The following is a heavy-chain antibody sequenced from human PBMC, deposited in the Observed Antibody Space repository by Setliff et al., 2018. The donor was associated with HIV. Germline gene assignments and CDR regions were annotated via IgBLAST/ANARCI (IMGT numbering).Heavy chain of an antibody. D-gene: IGHD2-2*01. CDR1: GYTFTGYY. CDR2: INPNSGDT. J-gene: IGHJ6*03. V-gene: IGHV1-2*06. Sequence: ASVKVSCKASGYTFTGYYMHWVRQAPGQGLEWMGRINPNSGDTNYAQKFKGRVTMTRDTSISTAYMEVTKLRSDDTAVYYCARGSTAVNYYYYYIDVWGKGTTVTVSS. CDR3: ARGSTAVNYYYYYIDV.